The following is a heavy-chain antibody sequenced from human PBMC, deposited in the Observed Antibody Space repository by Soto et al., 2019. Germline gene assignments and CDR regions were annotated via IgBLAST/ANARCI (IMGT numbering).Heavy chain of an antibody. D-gene: IGHD4-17*01. J-gene: IGHJ4*02. CDR1: GFTVSSNY. CDR3: ARVVDYGTRVDY. CDR2: IYSATST. Sequence: EVQLVESGGGLIQPGGSLRLSCAASGFTVSSNYMSWVRQAPGKGLEWVSVIYSATSTYYVDSVKGRFTISRDNSKNTLYRQMDSLRAEDTAVYYCARVVDYGTRVDYWGQGTLVTVSS. V-gene: IGHV3-53*01.